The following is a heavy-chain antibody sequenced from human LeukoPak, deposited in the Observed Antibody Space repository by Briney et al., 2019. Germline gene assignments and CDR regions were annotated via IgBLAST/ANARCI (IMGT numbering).Heavy chain of an antibody. CDR2: IYYSGST. D-gene: IGHD6-19*01. CDR1: GGSISSYY. CDR3: ARDSSGRFDP. Sequence: SETLSLTCTVSGGSISSYYWSWIRQPPGKGLEWIGYIYYSGSTNYNPSLKSRVTISVDTSKNQFSLKLSSVTAADTAVYYCARDSSGRFDPWGQGTLVTVSS. V-gene: IGHV4-59*01. J-gene: IGHJ5*02.